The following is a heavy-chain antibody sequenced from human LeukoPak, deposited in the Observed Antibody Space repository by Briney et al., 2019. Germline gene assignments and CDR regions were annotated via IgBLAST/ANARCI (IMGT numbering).Heavy chain of an antibody. V-gene: IGHV3-30-3*01. CDR2: MSSDGSRK. D-gene: IGHD5-18*01. Sequence: GGSLRLSCAASGFTFSTFAMHWVRQAPGKGLEWVAVMSSDGSRKYYANSVKGRFTISRDNTKNTLYLQMNTMRADDTAVYYCAREEMDTPMALSSYFYYGMDVWGQGTTVSVSS. CDR1: GFTFSTFA. J-gene: IGHJ6*02. CDR3: AREEMDTPMALSSYFYYGMDV.